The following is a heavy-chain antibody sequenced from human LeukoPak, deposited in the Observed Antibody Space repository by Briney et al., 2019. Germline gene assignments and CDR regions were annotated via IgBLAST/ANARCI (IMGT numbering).Heavy chain of an antibody. CDR2: IWYDGSNK. D-gene: IGHD3-3*01. V-gene: IGHV3-33*06. CDR1: GFTFSSYG. Sequence: QPGRSLRLSCAASGFTFSSYGMHWVRQAPGKGLEWVAVIWYDGSNKYYADSVKGRFTISRDNSKNTLYLQMNSLRAEDTAVYYGAKDHGLRFLEWSDLDYWGQGTLSPSPQ. J-gene: IGHJ4*02. CDR3: AKDHGLRFLEWSDLDY.